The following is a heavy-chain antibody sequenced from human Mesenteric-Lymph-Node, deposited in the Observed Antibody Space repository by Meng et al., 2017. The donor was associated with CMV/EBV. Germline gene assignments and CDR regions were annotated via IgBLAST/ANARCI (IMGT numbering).Heavy chain of an antibody. CDR1: GFTFDDYA. Sequence: GESLKISCAASGFTFDDYAMHWIRQAPGKGLEWVSAISGGGGSTFDADSVKGRFTISRDNSKNTLYLQMNSLRADDTAVYYCARDHGGGGYWGQGTLVTVSS. D-gene: IGHD3-10*01. CDR3: ARDHGGGGY. J-gene: IGHJ4*02. CDR2: ISGGGGST. V-gene: IGHV3-23*01.